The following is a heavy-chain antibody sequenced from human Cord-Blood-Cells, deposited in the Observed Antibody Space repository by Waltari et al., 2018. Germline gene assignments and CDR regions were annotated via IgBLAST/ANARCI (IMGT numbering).Heavy chain of an antibody. V-gene: IGHV1-46*01. Sequence: FTSYYMHWVRQAPGQGLEWMGIINPSGGSTSYAQKFQGRVTMTRDTSTSTVYMELSSLRSEDTAVYYCARDLVHGGTVTTQAPLMYYYYMDVWGKGTTVTVSS. D-gene: IGHD4-4*01. CDR3: ARDLVHGGTVTTQAPLMYYYYMDV. CDR1: FTSYY. CDR2: INPSGGST. J-gene: IGHJ6*03.